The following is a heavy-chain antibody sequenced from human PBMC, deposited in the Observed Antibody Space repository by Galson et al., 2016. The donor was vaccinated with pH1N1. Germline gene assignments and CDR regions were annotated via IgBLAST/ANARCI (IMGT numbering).Heavy chain of an antibody. J-gene: IGHJ4*02. CDR2: IHQDGDKK. V-gene: IGHV3-7*01. CDR3: ARRYFNY. CDR1: GFNFSNYW. Sequence: SLRLSCAASGFNFSNYWMQWVRQAPGKGLQWVANIHQDGDKKYYVGSVEGRFTISRDNAKNSLYLQMNNLRDEDTAMYFCARRYFNYWGQGALVTVSS. D-gene: IGHD3-9*01.